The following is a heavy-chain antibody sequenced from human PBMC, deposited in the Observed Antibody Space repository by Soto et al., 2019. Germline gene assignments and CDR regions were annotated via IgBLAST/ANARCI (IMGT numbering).Heavy chain of an antibody. Sequence: PGGSLRLSCVASGFTLGNPWMSWVRQAPRKGLEWIGLIKSKSDRGTTDSAAPVKGRFTISRDDSKNTLYLEMSSLKTEDTAVYYCSTEGVAYSYGSDYWGQGTLVTVSS. V-gene: IGHV3-15*01. CDR2: IKSKSDRGTT. J-gene: IGHJ4*02. CDR3: STEGVAYSYGSDY. CDR1: GFTLGNPW. D-gene: IGHD5-18*01.